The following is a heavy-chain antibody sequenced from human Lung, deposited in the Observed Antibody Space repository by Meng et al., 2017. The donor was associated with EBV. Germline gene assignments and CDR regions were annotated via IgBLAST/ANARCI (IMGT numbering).Heavy chain of an antibody. V-gene: IGHV3-21*02. CDR1: GFTFSTYS. CDR2: ITSSSSYI. D-gene: IGHD2-2*01. J-gene: IGHJ4*02. CDR3: ARDEGDLGYCTSTSCSFDY. Sequence: EVQLVESGGXLVKPGESLRLSCVASGFTFSTYSMNWVRQAPGKGLEWVSSITSSSSYIYYAASVQGRFTISRDNAENSLYLQMNSLRAEDTAVYYCARDEGDLGYCTSTSCSFDYWGQGTLVTVSS.